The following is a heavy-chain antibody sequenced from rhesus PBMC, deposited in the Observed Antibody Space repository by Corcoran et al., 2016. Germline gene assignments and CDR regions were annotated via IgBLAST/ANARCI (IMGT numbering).Heavy chain of an antibody. D-gene: IGHD2-39*01. J-gene: IGHJ4*01. CDR2: IFGSRGSN. Sequence: QVQLQESGPGLVKSSETLSLTCAVSGGSISGVYDWLWLRPPPGPGLEWIGHIFGSRGSNKYNPSLNNRVTISKDTSKNQFSVKLSSVTAADTAVYYCARRYCSRGVCYFDYWGQGVLVTVSS. V-gene: IGHV4-76*01. CDR3: ARRYCSRGVCYFDY. CDR1: GGSISGVYD.